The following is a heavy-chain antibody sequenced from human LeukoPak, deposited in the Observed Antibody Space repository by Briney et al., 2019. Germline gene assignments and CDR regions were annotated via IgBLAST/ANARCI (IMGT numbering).Heavy chain of an antibody. CDR1: GFTFDDYA. Sequence: GGSLRLSCAASGFTFDDYAMHWVRQAPGKGLEWFSLISGDGGSTYYADSVKGRFTISRDNSKNSLYLQMNSLRAEDTALYYCAKGKYSSSWFDYWGQGTLVTVSS. D-gene: IGHD6-13*01. J-gene: IGHJ4*02. V-gene: IGHV3-43*02. CDR2: ISGDGGST. CDR3: AKGKYSSSWFDY.